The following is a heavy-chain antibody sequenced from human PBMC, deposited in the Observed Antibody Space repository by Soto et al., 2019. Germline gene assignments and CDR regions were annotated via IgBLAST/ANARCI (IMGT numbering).Heavy chain of an antibody. J-gene: IGHJ5*02. CDR2: IIPIFGTA. Sequence: SVKVSCKASGGTFSSYAISWVRQAPGQGLEWMGGIIPIFGTANYAQKFQGRVTITADKSTSTAYMELSSLRSEDTAVYYCASEIEGLRLSLFDPWGQGTLVTGSS. V-gene: IGHV1-69*06. CDR1: GGTFSSYA. CDR3: ASEIEGLRLSLFDP. D-gene: IGHD5-12*01.